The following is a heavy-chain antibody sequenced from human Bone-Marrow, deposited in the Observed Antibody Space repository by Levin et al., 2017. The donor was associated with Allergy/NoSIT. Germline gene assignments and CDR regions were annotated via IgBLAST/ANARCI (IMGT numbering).Heavy chain of an antibody. D-gene: IGHD3-22*01. CDR1: GFDFSTYG. V-gene: IGHV3-53*01. CDR3: ARSSGYFDALDI. Sequence: GESLKISCAASGFDFSTYGMIWVRQAPGKGLEWVSVIYSGGNIYHADSMQGRFTASRDNSKNTMYLQLKSLRAEDTAVYFCARSSGYFDALDIWGRGTLVTVSS. J-gene: IGHJ3*02. CDR2: IYSGGNI.